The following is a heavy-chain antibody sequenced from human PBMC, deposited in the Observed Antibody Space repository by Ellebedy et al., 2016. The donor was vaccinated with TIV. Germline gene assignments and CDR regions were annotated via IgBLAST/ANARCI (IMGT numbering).Heavy chain of an antibody. J-gene: IGHJ6*02. CDR1: GFTFSSYW. CDR2: INSDGSDT. CDR3: ARGVSYYHDSSGYGTV. D-gene: IGHD3-22*01. Sequence: GGSLRLXCAASGFTFSSYWMNWVRQAPGKGLVWVSRINSDGSDTNYADSVKGRFTISRDNAENTLYLQMSGLRAEDTAVYYCARGVSYYHDSSGYGTVWGQGTTATVSS. V-gene: IGHV3-74*01.